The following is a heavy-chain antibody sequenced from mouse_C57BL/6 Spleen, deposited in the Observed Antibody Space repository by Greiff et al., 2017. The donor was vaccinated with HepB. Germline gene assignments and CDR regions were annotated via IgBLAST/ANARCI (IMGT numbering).Heavy chain of an antibody. CDR3: ARDRDDYDGGFAY. Sequence: EVMLVESGGGLVKPGGSLKLSCAASGFTFSSYAMSWVRQTPEKRLEWVATISDGGSYTYYPDNVKGRFTISRDNAKNNLYLQMSHLKSEDTAMYYCARDRDDYDGGFAYWGQGTLVTVSA. V-gene: IGHV5-4*01. D-gene: IGHD2-4*01. J-gene: IGHJ3*01. CDR2: ISDGGSYT. CDR1: GFTFSSYA.